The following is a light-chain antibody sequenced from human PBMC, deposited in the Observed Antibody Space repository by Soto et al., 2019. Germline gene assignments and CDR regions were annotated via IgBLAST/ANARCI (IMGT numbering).Light chain of an antibody. CDR2: KAS. J-gene: IGKJ1*01. Sequence: DVKMTQSPSTLSGYVGDRVTITCRASQTISSWLAWYQQKPGKAPKLLIYKASTLKSGVPSRFSGSGSGTEFTLTISSLQPDDFATYYCQQYHSRRTFGQGSKV. CDR3: QQYHSRRT. CDR1: QTISSW. V-gene: IGKV1-5*03.